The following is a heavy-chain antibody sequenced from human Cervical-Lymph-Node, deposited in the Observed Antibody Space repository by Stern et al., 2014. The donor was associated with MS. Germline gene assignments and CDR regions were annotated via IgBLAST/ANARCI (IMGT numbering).Heavy chain of an antibody. CDR1: GYTFTTYA. D-gene: IGHD3-16*02. CDR3: AKEGDYVWGNYRAM. V-gene: IGHV7-4-1*02. J-gene: IGHJ4*02. Sequence: QLQLVQYGSELKKPGASVKVSCKTSGYTFTTYAINWVRQAPGQGLEWMGWINTHTGNPTYAQDFTGRFVFSLDTSISTAYLEISSLRAEDTAVYYCAKEGDYVWGNYRAMWGQGTLVTVSS. CDR2: INTHTGNP.